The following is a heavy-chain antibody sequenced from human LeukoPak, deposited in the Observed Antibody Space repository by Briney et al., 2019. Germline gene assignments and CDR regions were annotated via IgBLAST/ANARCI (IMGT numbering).Heavy chain of an antibody. V-gene: IGHV4-34*01. Sequence: PSETLSLTCAVYGGSFSGYYWSWIRQPPGKGLEWIGEINHSGSTNYNPSLKSRVTMSVDTSKNQFSLKLSSVTAADTAVYYCARVGGLWFGEGTENWFDPWGQGTLVTVSS. D-gene: IGHD3-10*01. J-gene: IGHJ5*02. CDR3: ARVGGLWFGEGTENWFDP. CDR2: INHSGST. CDR1: GGSFSGYY.